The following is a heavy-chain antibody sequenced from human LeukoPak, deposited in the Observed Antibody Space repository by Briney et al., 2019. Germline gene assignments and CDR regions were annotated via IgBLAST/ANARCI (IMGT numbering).Heavy chain of an antibody. CDR1: GFTFSSYW. CDR3: ARVRYGDYVRYFDY. D-gene: IGHD4-17*01. Sequence: GGSLRLSCAASGFTFSSYWMHWVRQAPGKGLVWVSRINSDGSSTSYAYSVKGRFTISRDNAKNTLYLQMNSLRAEDTAVYYCARVRYGDYVRYFDYWGQGTLVTVSS. CDR2: INSDGSST. J-gene: IGHJ4*02. V-gene: IGHV3-74*01.